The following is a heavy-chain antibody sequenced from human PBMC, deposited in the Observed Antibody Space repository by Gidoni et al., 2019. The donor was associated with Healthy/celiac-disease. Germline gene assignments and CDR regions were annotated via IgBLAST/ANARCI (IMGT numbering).Heavy chain of an antibody. CDR3: ARDHGEWFGVNYYYYYGMDV. Sequence: QVQLQESGPGLVKPSEPLSLTCTVSGGSISRSYWSWIRQPPGKGLEWIGYIYYSGSTNYNPSLKSRVTISVDTSKNQFSLKLSSVTAADTAVYYCARDHGEWFGVNYYYYYGMDVWGQGTTVTVSS. CDR2: IYYSGST. D-gene: IGHD3-10*01. CDR1: GGSISRSY. V-gene: IGHV4-59*01. J-gene: IGHJ6*02.